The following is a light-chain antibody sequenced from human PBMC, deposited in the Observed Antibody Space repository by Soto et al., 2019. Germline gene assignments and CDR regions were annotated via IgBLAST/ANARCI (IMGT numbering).Light chain of an antibody. CDR2: AAS. CDR3: QQYGSLPIT. CDR1: QSVSSGH. J-gene: IGKJ5*01. Sequence: EIVLTQSPGTLSLSPGERATLSCRASQSVSSGHLAWYQQKPGQALRLLISAASSRVTGIPDRFSASGSGTDFTLTISRLEPEDFAVYYCQQYGSLPITFGQGTRLEIK. V-gene: IGKV3-20*01.